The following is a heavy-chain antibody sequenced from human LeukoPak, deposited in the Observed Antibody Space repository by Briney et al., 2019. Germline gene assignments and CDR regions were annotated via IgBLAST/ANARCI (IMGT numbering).Heavy chain of an antibody. D-gene: IGHD3-16*02. J-gene: IGHJ4*02. V-gene: IGHV1-46*01. CDR3: ARDGLRLGELSLGY. CDR2: INPSGGST. Sequence: ASVKVSCKASGYTFTNSYIHWVRQAPGQGLEWMGIINPSGGSTSYAQKFQGRVTMTRDTSTSTVYMELSSLRSEDTAVYYCARDGLRLGELSLGYWGQGTLVTVSS. CDR1: GYTFTNSY.